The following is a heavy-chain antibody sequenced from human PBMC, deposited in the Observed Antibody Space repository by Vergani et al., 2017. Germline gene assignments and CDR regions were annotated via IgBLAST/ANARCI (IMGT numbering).Heavy chain of an antibody. V-gene: IGHV3-48*01. CDR2: ISSSSSTI. CDR3: ARDPSYYYYMDV. J-gene: IGHJ6*03. CDR1: GFTFSSYS. Sequence: EVQLVESGGGLVQPGGSLRLSCAASGFTFSSYSMNWVRQAPGKGLDWVSYISSSSSTIYYADSVKGRFTISRDNAKNSLYLQMNSLRAEDTAVYYCARDPSYYYYMDVWGKGTTVTVSS.